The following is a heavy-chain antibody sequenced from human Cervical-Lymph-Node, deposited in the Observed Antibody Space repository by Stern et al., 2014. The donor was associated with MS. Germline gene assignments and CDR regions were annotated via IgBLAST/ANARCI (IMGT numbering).Heavy chain of an antibody. J-gene: IGHJ4*02. CDR1: GYTFTGYY. Sequence: QVQLGQSGAEVKKPGASVKVSCKASGYTFTGYYIHWVRQAPGQGLEWMGWINPNSGGTNYAQKFQSRVTLSRDTSISTAYMSRLRSDDTAVYFCARGGMGYCSSTNCYTDFDYWGQGTLVTVSS. CDR3: ARGGMGYCSSTNCYTDFDY. V-gene: IGHV1-2*02. D-gene: IGHD2-2*02. CDR2: INPNSGGT.